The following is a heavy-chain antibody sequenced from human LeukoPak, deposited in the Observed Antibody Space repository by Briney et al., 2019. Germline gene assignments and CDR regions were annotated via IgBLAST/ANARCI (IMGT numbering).Heavy chain of an antibody. CDR1: GGSLTSSNW. V-gene: IGHV4-4*02. Sequence: SETLSLTCAVSGGSLTSSNWWSWVRQPPGKGLEWIGSIFHSGKTYYNPSLKSRVTISLDPSKNHFSLKQRSVTAADTAVYYCATKWGRADAFDIWGQGTMVTVSS. J-gene: IGHJ3*02. CDR3: ATKWGRADAFDI. D-gene: IGHD1-26*01. CDR2: IFHSGKT.